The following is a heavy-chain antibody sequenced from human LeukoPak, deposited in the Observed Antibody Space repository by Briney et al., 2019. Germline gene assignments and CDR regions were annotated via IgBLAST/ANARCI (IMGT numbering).Heavy chain of an antibody. V-gene: IGHV4-34*01. J-gene: IGHJ4*02. CDR1: GGSFSGYY. CDR2: INHSGST. CDR3: ARGGYFDY. Sequence: PSETLSLTCAVYGGSFSGYYWSWIRQPPGKGLEWIGEINHSGSTNYNPSLKSRVTISVDTSKNQFSLKLSSVAAADTAVYYCARGGYFDYWGQGTLVTVSS.